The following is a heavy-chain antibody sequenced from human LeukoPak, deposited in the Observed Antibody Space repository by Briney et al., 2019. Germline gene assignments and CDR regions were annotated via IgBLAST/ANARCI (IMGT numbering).Heavy chain of an antibody. CDR1: GYTFTSYD. CDR3: AGGNFGYNYGNYYYMDV. J-gene: IGHJ6*03. V-gene: IGHV1-8*01. CDR2: MNPNSGNT. Sequence: ASVKVSCKASGYTFTSYDINWVRQATGQGLEWMGWMNPNSGNTGYAQKFQGRVTMTRNTSISTAYMELSSLRSEDTAVYYCAGGNFGYNYGNYYYMDVWGKGTTVTVSS. D-gene: IGHD5-18*01.